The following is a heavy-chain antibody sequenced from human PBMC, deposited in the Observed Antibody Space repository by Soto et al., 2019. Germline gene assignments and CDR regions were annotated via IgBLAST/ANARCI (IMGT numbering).Heavy chain of an antibody. J-gene: IGHJ6*02. CDR3: VRQGIGNLHGLVDV. V-gene: IGHV4-59*08. Sequence: QVQLQESGPGLVKPSETLSLTCTVSGGSIDGRNCAWIRQPPGMGLEWLGYVYYDGGSSYNPSVKSRLTLSMDTSKSQFSLQLRSVTAADTAVYYCVRQGIGNLHGLVDVWGRGTTVTVSS. CDR2: VYYDGGS. CDR1: GGSIDGRN. D-gene: IGHD3-10*01.